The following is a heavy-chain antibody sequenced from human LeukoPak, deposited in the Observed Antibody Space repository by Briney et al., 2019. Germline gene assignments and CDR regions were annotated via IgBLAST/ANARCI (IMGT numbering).Heavy chain of an antibody. J-gene: IGHJ4*02. V-gene: IGHV3-9*01. CDR2: ISWNSGSI. CDR1: GFTFDDYA. D-gene: IGHD3-22*01. Sequence: GGSLRLSCAASGFTFDDYAMHWVRQAPGKGLEWVSGISWNSGSIGYADSVKGRFTISRDNAKNSLYLQMNSLRAEDTALYYCAKDIEEDYDSSGYVDYWGQGTLVTVSS. CDR3: AKDIEEDYDSSGYVDY.